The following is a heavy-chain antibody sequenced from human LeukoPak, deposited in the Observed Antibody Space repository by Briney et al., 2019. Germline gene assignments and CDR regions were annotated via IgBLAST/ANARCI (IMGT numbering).Heavy chain of an antibody. CDR1: GFTFSSYW. D-gene: IGHD2-2*01. CDR2: IKQDGSEK. Sequence: TGGSLRLSCAASGFTFSSYWMSWVRQAPGKGLERVANIKQDGSEKYYVDSVKGRFTISRDNAKNSLYLQMNSLRAEDTAVYYCARDRIWDIVVVPAAMGERYFDYWGQGTLVTVSS. J-gene: IGHJ4*02. V-gene: IGHV3-7*01. CDR3: ARDRIWDIVVVPAAMGERYFDY.